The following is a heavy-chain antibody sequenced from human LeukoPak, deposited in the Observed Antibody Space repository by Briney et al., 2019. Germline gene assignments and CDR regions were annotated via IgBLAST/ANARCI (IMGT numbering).Heavy chain of an antibody. CDR1: GFTFSSYW. V-gene: IGHV3-74*01. Sequence: GGSLRLSCAASGFTFSSYWMHWVRQAPGKGLVWVSRINSDGSSTSYADSVKGRFTISRDNAKNTLYLQMNSLRAEDTAVYYCARDVAGYSYVYWFDPWGQGTLVTVSS. CDR2: INSDGSST. J-gene: IGHJ5*02. D-gene: IGHD5-18*01. CDR3: ARDVAGYSYVYWFDP.